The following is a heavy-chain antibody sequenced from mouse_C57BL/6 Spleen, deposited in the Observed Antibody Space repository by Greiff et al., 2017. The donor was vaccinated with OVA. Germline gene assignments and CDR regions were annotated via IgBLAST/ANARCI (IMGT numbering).Heavy chain of an antibody. V-gene: IGHV5-17*01. CDR2: ISSGSSTI. J-gene: IGHJ1*03. CDR3: ARGGDGYWYFDV. Sequence: DVKLVESGGGLVKPGGSLKLSCAASGFTFSDYGMHWVRQAPEQGLEWVAYISSGSSTIYYADTVKGRFTISRDNAKNTLFLQMTSRRSEDTAMYYCARGGDGYWYFDVWGTGTTVTVSS. D-gene: IGHD3-3*01. CDR1: GFTFSDYG.